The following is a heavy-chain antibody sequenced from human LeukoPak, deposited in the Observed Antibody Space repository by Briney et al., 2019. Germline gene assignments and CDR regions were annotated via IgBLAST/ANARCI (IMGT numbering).Heavy chain of an antibody. V-gene: IGHV1-3*01. Sequence: ASVKVSCKASGYTFTSYSMHWVRQAPGQKLEWMGWINAGNGNTKYSQKFQGRVTITRDTSASTAYMELSSLRSEDTAVYYCASPGEGALAPYCFDYWGQGTLVTVSS. CDR2: INAGNGNT. D-gene: IGHD7-27*01. CDR1: GYTFTSYS. CDR3: ASPGEGALAPYCFDY. J-gene: IGHJ4*02.